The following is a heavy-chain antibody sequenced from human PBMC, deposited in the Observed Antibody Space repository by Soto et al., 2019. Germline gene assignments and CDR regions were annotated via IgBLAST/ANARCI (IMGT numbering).Heavy chain of an antibody. Sequence: ASVKVSCKASGYTFTGYYMHWVRQAPGQGLEWMGWINPNSGGTNYAQKFQGWVTMTRDTSISTAYMELSRLRSDDTAVYYCARESGGAAGKYYYYYYGMDVWGQGTTVTVSS. CDR3: ARESGGAAGKYYYYYYGMDV. D-gene: IGHD6-13*01. CDR2: INPNSGGT. J-gene: IGHJ6*02. CDR1: GYTFTGYY. V-gene: IGHV1-2*04.